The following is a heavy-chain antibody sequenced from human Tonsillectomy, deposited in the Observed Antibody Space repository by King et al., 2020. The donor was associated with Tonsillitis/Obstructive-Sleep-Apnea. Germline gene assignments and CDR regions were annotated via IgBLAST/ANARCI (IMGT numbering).Heavy chain of an antibody. CDR1: GGSVSSSDYY. CDR2: IYYDGTT. V-gene: IGHV4-39*01. D-gene: IGHD2-21*02. J-gene: IGHJ6*02. Sequence: QLQESGPGLVKPSETLSLTCTVSGGSVSSSDYYWGWIRQPPGEGLEWIATIYYDGTTYFNPPLRSRVTMSVAPSKNQFSLNLNSVTAADTAVYYCARHPRDSPYFYYYCMDVWGQGTTVTVSS. CDR3: ARHPRDSPYFYYYCMDV.